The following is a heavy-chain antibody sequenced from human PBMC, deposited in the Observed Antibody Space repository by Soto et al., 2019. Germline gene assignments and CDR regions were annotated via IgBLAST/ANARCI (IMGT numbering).Heavy chain of an antibody. J-gene: IGHJ1*01. V-gene: IGHV4-34*01. Sequence: SEPLSLTCAVYGGSFSGYYWSWIRQPPGKGLEWIGEINHSGSTNYNPSLKSRVTISVDTSKNQFSLKLSSVTAADTAVYYCAKTTYRGYCSSTSCYPEYFQHWGQGTLVTVSS. CDR3: AKTTYRGYCSSTSCYPEYFQH. D-gene: IGHD2-2*01. CDR2: INHSGST. CDR1: GGSFSGYY.